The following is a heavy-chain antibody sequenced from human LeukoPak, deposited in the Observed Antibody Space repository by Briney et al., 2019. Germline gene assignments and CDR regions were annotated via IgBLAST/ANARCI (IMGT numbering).Heavy chain of an antibody. CDR1: GGTFSSYA. V-gene: IGHV1-69*01. J-gene: IGHJ6*02. CDR2: IIPIFGTA. D-gene: IGHD6-13*01. Sequence: SVNVSCKASGGTFSSYAISWVRQAPGQGLEWMGGIIPIFGTANYAQKFQGRVTITADESTSTAYMELSSLRSEDAAVYYCASGKAAGTYYYYGMDVWGQGTTVTVSS. CDR3: ASGKAAGTYYYYGMDV.